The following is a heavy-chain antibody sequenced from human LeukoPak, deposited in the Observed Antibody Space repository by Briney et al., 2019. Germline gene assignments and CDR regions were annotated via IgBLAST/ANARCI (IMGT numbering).Heavy chain of an antibody. J-gene: IGHJ4*02. CDR2: ISYSGST. V-gene: IGHV4-59*01. CDR3: ARYIWGSYPTFEDY. D-gene: IGHD3-16*02. Sequence: TSETLSLTCTVSGGSISSYYWSWIRQPPGKGREWIGYISYSGSTNYNPSLKGRVTISVDTSKNQLSLKLNSVTAADTAVYYCARYIWGSYPTFEDYWGQGSLVTVSS. CDR1: GGSISSYY.